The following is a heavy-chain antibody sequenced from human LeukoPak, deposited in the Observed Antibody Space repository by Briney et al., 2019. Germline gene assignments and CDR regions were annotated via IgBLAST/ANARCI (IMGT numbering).Heavy chain of an antibody. Sequence: SETLSLTCTVSGGSISSYYWSWIRQPPGKGLEWIGYIYYSGSTNYNPSLKSRVTISVDTSKNQFSLKLSSVTAADTAVYYCASGGYSSSWFTDYWGQGTLVTVSS. CDR2: IYYSGST. CDR3: ASGGYSSSWFTDY. V-gene: IGHV4-59*12. CDR1: GGSISSYY. J-gene: IGHJ4*02. D-gene: IGHD6-13*01.